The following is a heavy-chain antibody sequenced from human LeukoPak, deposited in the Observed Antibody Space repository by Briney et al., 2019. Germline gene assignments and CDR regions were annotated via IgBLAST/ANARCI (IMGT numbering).Heavy chain of an antibody. CDR1: AITTISHA. D-gene: IGHD5-12*01. V-gene: IGHV3-23*01. Sequence: GGSPILCSAASAITTISHAMSCFGHPAAQGPEWVSLISVSGGHTYYGDSVKGRFTISRDNSTNRLYPQLNSRRPDHTPGYYCAKGGPATMSEGYDCHHAYIAVSGRGTSVT. CDR3: AKGGPATMSEGYDCHHAYIAV. CDR2: ISVSGGHT. J-gene: IGHJ6*02.